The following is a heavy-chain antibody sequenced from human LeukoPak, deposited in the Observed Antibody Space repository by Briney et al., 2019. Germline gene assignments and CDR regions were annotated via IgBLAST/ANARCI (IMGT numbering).Heavy chain of an antibody. D-gene: IGHD3-10*01. J-gene: IGHJ5*02. CDR1: GGSISSSSYY. CDR3: AREYYGSGSDNWFDP. V-gene: IGHV4-39*07. Sequence: PSETLSLTCTVSGGSISSSSYYWGWIRQPPGKGLEWIGSIYYSGSTYYNPSLKSRVTISVDTSKNQFSLKLSSVTAADTAVYYCAREYYGSGSDNWFDPWGQGTLVTVSS. CDR2: IYYSGST.